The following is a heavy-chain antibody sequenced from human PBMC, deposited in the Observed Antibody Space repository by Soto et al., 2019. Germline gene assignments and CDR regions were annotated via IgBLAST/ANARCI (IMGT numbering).Heavy chain of an antibody. CDR2: IKQDGSEK. D-gene: IGHD2-21*02. Sequence: GGSLRLSCAASGFTFSSYWMSWVRQAPGKGLEWVANIKQDGSEKYYVDSVKGRFTISRDNAKNSLYLQMNSLRAEDTAVYYCAKPLRGYCGGDCYSDYWGQGTLVTVSS. CDR1: GFTFSSYW. CDR3: AKPLRGYCGGDCYSDY. V-gene: IGHV3-7*05. J-gene: IGHJ4*02.